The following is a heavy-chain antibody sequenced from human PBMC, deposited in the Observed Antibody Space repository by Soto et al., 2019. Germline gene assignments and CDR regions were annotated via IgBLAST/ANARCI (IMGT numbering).Heavy chain of an antibody. V-gene: IGHV4-39*01. J-gene: IGHJ4*02. D-gene: IGHD4-17*01. CDR2: IYYSGST. Sequence: PSETLSLTCTVSGGSISSSRYYWGWIRQPPGKGLEWIGSIYYSGSTYYNPSLKSRVTISVDTSKNQFSLKLSSVTAADTAVYNCARPSDYGDHFDYWGQGTLVTVSS. CDR1: GGSISSSRYY. CDR3: ARPSDYGDHFDY.